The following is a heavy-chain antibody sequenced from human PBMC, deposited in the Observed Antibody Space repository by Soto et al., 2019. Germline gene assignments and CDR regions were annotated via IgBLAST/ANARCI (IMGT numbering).Heavy chain of an antibody. J-gene: IGHJ6*02. D-gene: IGHD2-21*01. Sequence: GGSLRLSCAASGFTFSDYYMNWIRQAPGKGLEWVSYISSSSSYTNYADSVKGRFTISRDNAKNSLYLQMNSLRAEDTAVYYCARVLGSGHYNRMDVWGQGTTVTVSS. CDR3: ARVLGSGHYNRMDV. CDR1: GFTFSDYY. CDR2: ISSSSSYT. V-gene: IGHV3-11*06.